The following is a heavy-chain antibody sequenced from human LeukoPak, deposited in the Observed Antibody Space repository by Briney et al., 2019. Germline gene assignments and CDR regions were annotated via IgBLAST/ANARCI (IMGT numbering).Heavy chain of an antibody. CDR1: GFTLSSYS. D-gene: IGHD3-10*01. V-gene: IGHV3-48*01. J-gene: IGHJ3*02. CDR3: ARGRFGELSVATFDI. CDR2: ISSSSGTI. Sequence: GGSLRLSCAASGFTLSSYSMNWVRQAPGKGLEWVSCISSSSGTIYYADSVKGRFTISRDNSKNTLYLQMNSLRAEDAAVYYCARGRFGELSVATFDIWGQGTMVTVSS.